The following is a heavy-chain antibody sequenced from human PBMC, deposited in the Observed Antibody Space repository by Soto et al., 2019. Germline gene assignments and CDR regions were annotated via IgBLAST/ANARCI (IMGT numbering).Heavy chain of an antibody. D-gene: IGHD6-19*01. CDR2: IIPIFGTA. Sequence: QVQLVQSGAEVKKPGSSVKVSCKASGGTFSSYAISWVRQAPGQGLEWMGGIIPIFGTANYAQQFQGRVTITADDYSSTAYMELRSRRSDDTAVYYCGAVAGTDYYYYYMDVWGKGTTVTVSS. CDR1: GGTFSSYA. J-gene: IGHJ6*03. V-gene: IGHV1-69*01. CDR3: GAVAGTDYYYYYMDV.